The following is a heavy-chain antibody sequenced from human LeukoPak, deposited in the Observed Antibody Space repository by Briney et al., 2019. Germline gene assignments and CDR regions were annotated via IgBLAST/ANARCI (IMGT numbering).Heavy chain of an antibody. Sequence: ASVKVSCKASGYTFTGYYMHWVRQAPGQGLGWRGWINPNSGGTNYAQKFQGRATMTRDTSISTAYMGLSRLTPDDTAVYYCARDLRLTSGSSGFDPWGQGTLVTVSS. J-gene: IGHJ5*02. V-gene: IGHV1-2*02. D-gene: IGHD1-26*01. CDR1: GYTFTGYY. CDR3: ARDLRLTSGSSGFDP. CDR2: INPNSGGT.